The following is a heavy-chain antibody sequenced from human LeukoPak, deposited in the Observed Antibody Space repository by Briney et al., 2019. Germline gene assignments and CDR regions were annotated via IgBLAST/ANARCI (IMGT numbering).Heavy chain of an antibody. CDR2: IKQDGSEK. Sequence: GGSLRLSCAASGFTFSSYWMSWVRQAPGKGLEWVANIKQDGSEKYYVDSVKGRFTISRDNAKNSLYLQMNSLRAEDTAVYYCARAIGPYYYDSSGYYYFDYWAREPWSPSPQ. D-gene: IGHD3-22*01. V-gene: IGHV3-7*01. CDR1: GFTFSSYW. CDR3: ARAIGPYYYDSSGYYYFDY. J-gene: IGHJ4*02.